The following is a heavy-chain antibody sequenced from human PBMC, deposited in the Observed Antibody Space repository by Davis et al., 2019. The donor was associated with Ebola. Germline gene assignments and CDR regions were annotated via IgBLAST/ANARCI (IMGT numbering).Heavy chain of an antibody. J-gene: IGHJ6*02. V-gene: IGHV3-30*03. D-gene: IGHD4-11*01. CDR1: GFTFSSYG. Sequence: GGSLRLSCAASGFTFSSYGMHWVRQAPGKGLEWVAVISYDGSNKYYADSVKGRFTISRDNSKNTLYLQMNSLRAEDTAVYYCARELHSNYYYGMDVWGQGTTVTVSS. CDR3: ARELHSNYYYGMDV. CDR2: ISYDGSNK.